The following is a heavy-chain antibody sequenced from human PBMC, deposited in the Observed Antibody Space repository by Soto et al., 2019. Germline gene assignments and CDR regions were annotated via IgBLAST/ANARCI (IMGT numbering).Heavy chain of an antibody. V-gene: IGHV3-64*01. D-gene: IGHD6-6*01. J-gene: IGHJ6*03. Sequence: EVQLAESGGGLAQPGGSPRLSCAASEFTLSGYAMDWVRQAPGKGLEYVSGISSNGVGTYYAKSVQGRFTISRDNSKNTVYLQMGSLRPEDMAVYYCARRARPDFYYMDVWGKGTTVTVSS. CDR1: EFTLSGYA. CDR2: ISSNGVGT. CDR3: ARRARPDFYYMDV.